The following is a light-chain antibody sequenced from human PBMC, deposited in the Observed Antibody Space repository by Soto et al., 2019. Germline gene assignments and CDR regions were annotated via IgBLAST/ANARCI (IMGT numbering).Light chain of an antibody. Sequence: QSVLTQPPSVSAAPGQKVTNSCSGSSSNIGNNYVSWYQQLPGTAPKLLIYDNNKRPSGIPDRFSGSKSGTSATLGITGLQTGDEADYYCGTWDSSLSAVVFGGGTKVTVL. CDR2: DNN. CDR3: GTWDSSLSAVV. V-gene: IGLV1-51*01. CDR1: SSNIGNNY. J-gene: IGLJ2*01.